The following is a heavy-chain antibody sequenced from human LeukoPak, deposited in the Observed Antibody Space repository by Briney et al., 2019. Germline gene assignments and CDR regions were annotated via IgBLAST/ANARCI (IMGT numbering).Heavy chain of an antibody. J-gene: IGHJ4*02. CDR3: ARDRRGYNGILRY. Sequence: GASVKVSCKASGYTFTSYALTWVRQAPGQGLECMGYIDPYNGNTNYAQKFQGRVTMTTDRSTNTGYMDLRSLRSDDTAVYYCARDRRGYNGILRYWGQGALVTVSS. D-gene: IGHD1-1*01. CDR2: IDPYNGNT. CDR1: GYTFTSYA. V-gene: IGHV1-18*01.